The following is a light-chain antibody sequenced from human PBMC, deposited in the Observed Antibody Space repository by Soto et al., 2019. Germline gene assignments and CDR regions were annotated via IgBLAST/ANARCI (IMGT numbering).Light chain of an antibody. J-gene: IGKJ1*01. V-gene: IGKV1-5*01. CDR2: DAS. Sequence: DIPMTQSPSNRSASVGDRVTITGRASHSISTWLAWYHQKPGKAPKLLIYDASTLETGVPSRFSGGGSGSQFTLTISTLQPDDSATYYCQQYNHYPPAFGQGT. CDR1: HSISTW. CDR3: QQYNHYPPA.